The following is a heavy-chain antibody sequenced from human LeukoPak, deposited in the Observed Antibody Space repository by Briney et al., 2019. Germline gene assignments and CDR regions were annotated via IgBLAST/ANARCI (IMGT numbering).Heavy chain of an antibody. V-gene: IGHV4-59*08. D-gene: IGHD3-16*02. CDR3: AGGYTNYRFDY. J-gene: IGHJ4*02. CDR1: GGSISNYY. CDR2: IYYSGST. Sequence: SETLSLTCTVSGGSISNYYWSWIRQSPGKGLEWIGYIYYSGSTNYNPSLRSRVTTSIDTSKNQFSLKLSSVTAADTAVYYCAGGYTNYRFDYWGQGTLVTVSS.